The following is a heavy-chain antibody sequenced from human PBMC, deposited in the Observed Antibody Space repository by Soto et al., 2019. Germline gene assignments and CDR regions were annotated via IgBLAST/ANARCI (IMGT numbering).Heavy chain of an antibody. Sequence: QVQLVQSGAEMQKPGASVRISCKASGYIFATQGISWVRQAPGQGLEWGGWVSARNGQTIYAQKCLGRVPMTADTSTNTTYMELRSLRSDVPAVYYCERDESQWIDQPQHPCNAMAVWGQGTTVIIS. CDR3: ERDESQWIDQPQHPCNAMAV. J-gene: IGHJ6*02. CDR1: GYIFATQG. CDR2: VSARNGQT. D-gene: IGHD2-2*03. V-gene: IGHV1-18*01.